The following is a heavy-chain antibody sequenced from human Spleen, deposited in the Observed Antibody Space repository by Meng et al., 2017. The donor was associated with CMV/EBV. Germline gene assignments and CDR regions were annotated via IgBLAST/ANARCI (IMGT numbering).Heavy chain of an antibody. CDR1: GYTFSRHG. CDR3: ARSTGAYPGGAIDI. CDR2: INPNTGVT. Sequence: ASVKVSCKASGYTFSRHGISWVRQAPGQGLEWMAWINPNTGVTGYAQHLQGKVTMTRDTSISTVYMDVSTLRSDDTAVYYCARSTGAYPGGAIDIWGQGTMVTVSS. D-gene: IGHD1-1*01. V-gene: IGHV1-2*02. J-gene: IGHJ3*02.